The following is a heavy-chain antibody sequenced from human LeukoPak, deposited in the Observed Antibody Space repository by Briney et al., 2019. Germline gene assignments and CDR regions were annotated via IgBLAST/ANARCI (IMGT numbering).Heavy chain of an antibody. Sequence: GGSLRLSCAASGFTFSSYAMHWVRQAPGKGLEWVAVISHDGSNKYYADSVKGRFTISRDNSKNTLYLQMNSLRAEDTAVYYCASPGYSSGWPFDYWGQGTLVTDSS. CDR3: ASPGYSSGWPFDY. D-gene: IGHD6-19*01. CDR1: GFTFSSYA. J-gene: IGHJ4*02. V-gene: IGHV3-30*04. CDR2: ISHDGSNK.